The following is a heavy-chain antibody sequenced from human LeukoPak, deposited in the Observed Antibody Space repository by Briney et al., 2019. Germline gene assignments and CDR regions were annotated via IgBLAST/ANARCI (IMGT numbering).Heavy chain of an antibody. D-gene: IGHD6-13*01. J-gene: IGHJ4*02. CDR3: ARGFAGIAAAATGY. Sequence: GASVKVSCKASGYTFTGYYMHWVRQAPGQGLEWMGWINPNSGGTNYAQKFQGRVTMTKDTSISTAYMELSRLRSDHTAVYYCARGFAGIAAAATGYWGQGTLVTVSS. V-gene: IGHV1-2*02. CDR1: GYTFTGYY. CDR2: INPNSGGT.